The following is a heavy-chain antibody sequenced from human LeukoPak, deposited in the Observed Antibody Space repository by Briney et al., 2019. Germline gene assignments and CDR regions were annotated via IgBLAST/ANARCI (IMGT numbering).Heavy chain of an antibody. Sequence: GVSLRLSCAASGFTFSSYWMNWVRQAPGKGLEWVSAISSSGVSTYYADSVKGRLTISRDNAKNSLYLQMNSLRAEDTALYYCARDLTPGIAVAGTNGAFDIWGQGTMVTVSS. V-gene: IGHV3-21*04. CDR2: ISSSGVST. CDR1: GFTFSSYW. CDR3: ARDLTPGIAVAGTNGAFDI. J-gene: IGHJ3*02. D-gene: IGHD6-19*01.